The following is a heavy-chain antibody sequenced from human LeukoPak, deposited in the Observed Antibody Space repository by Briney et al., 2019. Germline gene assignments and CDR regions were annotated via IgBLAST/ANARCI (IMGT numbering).Heavy chain of an antibody. Sequence: ASVKVSCEASGYTFTSCGISWVRQAPGQGLEWMGWISAYNGNTNYAQKLQGRVTMTTDTSTSTAYMELRSLRSDDTAVYYCARVFGSSGPFYYYMDVWGKGTTVTVSS. CDR1: GYTFTSCG. D-gene: IGHD3-22*01. CDR3: ARVFGSSGPFYYYMDV. V-gene: IGHV1-18*01. CDR2: ISAYNGNT. J-gene: IGHJ6*03.